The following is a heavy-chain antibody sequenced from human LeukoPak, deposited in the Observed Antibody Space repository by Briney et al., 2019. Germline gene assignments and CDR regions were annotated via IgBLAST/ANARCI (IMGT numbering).Heavy chain of an antibody. CDR1: GGSISSGNW. D-gene: IGHD1-26*01. V-gene: IGHV4-4*02. CDR3: ARGRGSGSNYEILDY. CDR2: IFRSGST. Sequence: SETLSLTCAVSGGSISSGNWWSWVRQPPGKGLEWIGEIFRSGSTNYNPSLKSRVTISVDKSNNQFSLKLSSVTAADTAVYYCARGRGSGSNYEILDYWGQGTLVTVSS. J-gene: IGHJ4*02.